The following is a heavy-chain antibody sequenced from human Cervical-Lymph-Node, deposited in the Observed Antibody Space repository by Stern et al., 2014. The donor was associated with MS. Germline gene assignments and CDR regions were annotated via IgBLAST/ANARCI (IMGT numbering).Heavy chain of an antibody. Sequence: QVQLVESGAEVKKPGSSVRVSCKASGGTFNTYTVYWVRQAPGQGLEWMGKIIPMLDLPVYAQRFQGRVTITLDKSTSTAYIDLNSLTSEDTAVYYCARSRGREAASALDYWGQGTLVTVSS. V-gene: IGHV1-69*09. CDR1: GGTFNTYT. CDR2: IIPMLDLP. D-gene: IGHD1-26*01. J-gene: IGHJ4*02. CDR3: ARSRGREAASALDY.